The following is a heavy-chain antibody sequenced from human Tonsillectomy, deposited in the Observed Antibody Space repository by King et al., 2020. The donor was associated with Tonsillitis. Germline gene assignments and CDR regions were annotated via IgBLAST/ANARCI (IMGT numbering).Heavy chain of an antibody. J-gene: IGHJ4*02. V-gene: IGHV3-48*04. D-gene: IGHD7-27*01. CDR2: ISSSSSTI. CDR1: GFTFSSYS. CDR3: ALGNLLQPFDY. Sequence: QLVQSGGGLVQPGGSLRVSCAASGFTFSSYSMNWVRQAPGKGLEWVSYISSSSSTIYYADSVKGRFTISRDNAKNSLYLQMNSLRAEDTAVYYCALGNLLQPFDYWGQGTLVTVSS.